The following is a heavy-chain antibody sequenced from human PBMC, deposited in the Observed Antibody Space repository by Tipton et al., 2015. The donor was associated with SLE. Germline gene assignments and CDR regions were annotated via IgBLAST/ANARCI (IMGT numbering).Heavy chain of an antibody. V-gene: IGHV4-59*08. D-gene: IGHD1-1*01. CDR3: ARHDVSVTGTKGFDY. CDR2: VYSSEDT. CDR1: GGSISGYY. Sequence: TLSLTCTVSGGSISGYYWSWIRQPPGEGLECIGYVYSSEDTHYNPSLKSRVSMSIDTSKNQFSLKLSSVTAADTAVYYCARHDVSVTGTKGFDYWGQGNPVTVSS. J-gene: IGHJ4*02.